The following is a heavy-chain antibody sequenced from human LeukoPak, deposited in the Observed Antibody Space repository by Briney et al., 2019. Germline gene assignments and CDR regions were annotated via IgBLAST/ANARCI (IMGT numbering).Heavy chain of an antibody. Sequence: ASVKVSFKSSGYTFTDYYLHWVRQAPGQGLEWMGWINPNSGGTNYAQTFQGRVTMTRDTSINTAYLELSRLRSDDTAVYYCARIGYNHYFDYWGQGTLVTVSS. CDR3: ARIGYNHYFDY. D-gene: IGHD1-14*01. CDR1: GYTFTDYY. J-gene: IGHJ4*02. CDR2: INPNSGGT. V-gene: IGHV1-2*02.